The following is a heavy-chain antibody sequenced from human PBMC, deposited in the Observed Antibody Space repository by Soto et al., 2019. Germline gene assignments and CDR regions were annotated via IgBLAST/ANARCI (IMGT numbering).Heavy chain of an antibody. Sequence: QITLKESGPTLVKPTQTLTLTCTFSGFSLSTSGVGVGWIRQPPGKALEWLALIYWDDDKRYSPSLKSRLTITKDTSKNQVVLTMTNMDPMDTATYCCAPRRRAAGGSFFDYWGQGTLVTVSS. CDR1: GFSLSTSGVG. J-gene: IGHJ4*02. CDR2: IYWDDDK. V-gene: IGHV2-5*02. CDR3: APRRRAAGGSFFDY. D-gene: IGHD6-25*01.